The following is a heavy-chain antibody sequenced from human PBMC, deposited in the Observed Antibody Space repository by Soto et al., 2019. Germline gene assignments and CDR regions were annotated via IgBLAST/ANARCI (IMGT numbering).Heavy chain of an antibody. D-gene: IGHD3-10*01. CDR2: IRPDGSEK. V-gene: IGHV3-7*03. CDR3: GKGVSFSPAFYFDS. Sequence: EVQLVESGGGLVQPGGSLRLSCAASGFTFGTFWMSWVRQAPGKGLEWVANIRPDGSEKFYLDSVKGRFTISRDNAKNSLYVQMNSLRAEDTAVYYCGKGVSFSPAFYFDSWGQGTLVTVSS. CDR1: GFTFGTFW. J-gene: IGHJ4*02.